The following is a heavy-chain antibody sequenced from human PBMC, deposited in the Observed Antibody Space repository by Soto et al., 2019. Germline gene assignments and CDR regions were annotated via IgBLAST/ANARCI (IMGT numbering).Heavy chain of an antibody. D-gene: IGHD6-19*01. CDR1: GFSLSTSGVG. J-gene: IGHJ4*02. CDR3: AHTRNREQWLVPYYFDY. V-gene: IGHV2-5*02. CDR2: IYWDDDK. Sequence: QITLKESGPMLVKPTQTLTLTCTFSGFSLSTSGVGVGWIRQPPGKALEWLALIYWDDDKRYSPSLKSRLTITKDTSKNQVVLTMTNMDPVDTATYYCAHTRNREQWLVPYYFDYWGQGTLVTVSS.